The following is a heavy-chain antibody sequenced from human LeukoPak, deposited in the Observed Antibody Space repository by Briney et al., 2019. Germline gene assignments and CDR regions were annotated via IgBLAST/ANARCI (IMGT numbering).Heavy chain of an antibody. CDR1: GFTFSSYW. CDR3: ARARGMVRCMDV. V-gene: IGHV3-74*01. Sequence: QPGGSLRLSCAASGFTFSSYWMHWVRQAPGKGLVWVSRINSDGSSTSYADSVKGRFTISRDNAKNTLYLQMYSLRAEDTAVYYCARARGMVRCMDVWGKGTTFTVSS. D-gene: IGHD3-10*01. CDR2: INSDGSST. J-gene: IGHJ6*04.